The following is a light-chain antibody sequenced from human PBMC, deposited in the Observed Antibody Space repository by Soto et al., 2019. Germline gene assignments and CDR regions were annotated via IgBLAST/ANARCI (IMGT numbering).Light chain of an antibody. V-gene: IGLV2-11*01. Sequence: QSALTQPRSVSGSPGQSVTISCTGTSSDVGGYNYVSWYQQHPGKAPKLMIYDVSKRPSGVPDRFSGSKSGNTASLTISGLQAADEADYYCCSYAGSYTRYVFGTGTKLTVL. CDR1: SSDVGGYNY. CDR2: DVS. J-gene: IGLJ1*01. CDR3: CSYAGSYTRYV.